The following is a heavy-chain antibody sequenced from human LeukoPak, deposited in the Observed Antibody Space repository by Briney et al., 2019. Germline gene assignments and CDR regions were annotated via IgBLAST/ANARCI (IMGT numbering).Heavy chain of an antibody. CDR2: TGPV. CDR1: GFTFSDYA. D-gene: IGHD3-9*01. J-gene: IGHJ4*02. Sequence: GGSLRLSCAGSGFTFSDYAMTWVRQAPGKGLEWVSSTGPVHYADSVKGRFTISRDNSKNTPYLQMNSLRAEDTAVYYCAKDPTYDTFFDYWGQGTLVTVSS. CDR3: AKDPTYDTFFDY. V-gene: IGHV3-23*01.